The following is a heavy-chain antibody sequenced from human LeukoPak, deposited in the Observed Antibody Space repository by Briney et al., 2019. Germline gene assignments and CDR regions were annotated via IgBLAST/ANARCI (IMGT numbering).Heavy chain of an antibody. CDR1: GLTFHNYA. CDR3: TKGRIAVAGPDTFDI. CDR2: ISWNSNNI. V-gene: IGHV3-9*01. J-gene: IGHJ3*02. Sequence: GGSLRLSCAASGLTFHNYAMHWVRHAPGRGLEWVSYISWNSNNIDYADSVKGRFTISRDNAKNSLYLQMNSLRAEDTALYYCTKGRIAVAGPDTFDIWGQGTMVTVSS. D-gene: IGHD6-19*01.